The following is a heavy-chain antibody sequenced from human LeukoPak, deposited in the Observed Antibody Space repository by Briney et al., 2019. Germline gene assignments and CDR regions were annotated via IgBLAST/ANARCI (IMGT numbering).Heavy chain of an antibody. CDR3: ARDTRGAAAADDAFDI. Sequence: TGGSLRLSCAASGFTFSSYWMGWVRQAPGKGLEWVANIKQDGSEMYYVDSVKGRFTISRDNAKNSLYLQMNSLRAEDTAVYYCARDTRGAAAADDAFDIWGQGTMVTVSS. V-gene: IGHV3-7*03. D-gene: IGHD6-13*01. CDR2: IKQDGSEM. J-gene: IGHJ3*02. CDR1: GFTFSSYW.